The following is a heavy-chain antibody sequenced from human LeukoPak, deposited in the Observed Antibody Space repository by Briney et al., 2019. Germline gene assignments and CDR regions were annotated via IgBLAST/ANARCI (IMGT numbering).Heavy chain of an antibody. CDR1: GYSFTTYW. D-gene: IGHD3-22*01. Sequence: GEPLKISCKVSGYSFTTYWIGWVRQLPGKGLEWMGIIYPGDSDIRYSPSFQGQVTISADKSISTAYLQWSSLKASDTAMYYCARHDYSGYSYYFDYWGQGTLVTVSS. V-gene: IGHV5-51*01. CDR3: ARHDYSGYSYYFDY. J-gene: IGHJ4*02. CDR2: IYPGDSDI.